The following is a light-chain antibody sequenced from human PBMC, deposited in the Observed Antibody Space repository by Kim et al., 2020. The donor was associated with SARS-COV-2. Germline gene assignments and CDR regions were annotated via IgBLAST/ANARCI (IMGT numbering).Light chain of an antibody. CDR1: NIGSKS. J-gene: IGLJ2*01. Sequence: SYELTQPPSLSVAPGETARITCGGDNIGSKSVNWHQQKPGQAPLLVIYYDNDRPSGIPDRFSGSNSGNTATLTINRVEAGDEADYYCQVWDGIIDHMIFGGGTKVTVL. CDR2: YDN. CDR3: QVWDGIIDHMI. V-gene: IGLV3-21*04.